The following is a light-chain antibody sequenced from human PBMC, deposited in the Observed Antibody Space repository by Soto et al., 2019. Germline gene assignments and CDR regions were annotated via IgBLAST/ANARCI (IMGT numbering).Light chain of an antibody. CDR2: DAS. J-gene: IGKJ5*01. Sequence: QMTQSPSSLSASVGDRVTITCQASQDISKNLNWYQQKLGKAPKLLIYDASSLQTGVPSRFSGSGSATHFTFTSSSLQPEDIATHYCQQYDNLLPITFGQGTRLEIK. CDR1: QDISKN. V-gene: IGKV1-33*01. CDR3: QQYDNLLPIT.